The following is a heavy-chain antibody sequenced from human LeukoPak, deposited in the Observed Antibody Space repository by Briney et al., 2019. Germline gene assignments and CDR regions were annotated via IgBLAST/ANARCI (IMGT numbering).Heavy chain of an antibody. CDR2: IHPYGTF. D-gene: IGHD5-18*01. J-gene: IGHJ4*02. V-gene: IGHV4-34*01. Sequence: PSETLSLTCAVYGGSCSDYYCSWIRQPPGKGLEWIWEIHPYGTFYYNSSLKSRLTISIDTSKSQFSLRLTSVTAADTAFYYCARGRDRSQPGDHWGQGTLVTVSS. CDR1: GGSCSDYY. CDR3: ARGRDRSQPGDH.